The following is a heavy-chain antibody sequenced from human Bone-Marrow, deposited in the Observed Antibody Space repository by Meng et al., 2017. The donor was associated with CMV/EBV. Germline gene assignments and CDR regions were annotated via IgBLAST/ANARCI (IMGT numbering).Heavy chain of an antibody. CDR2: IKQDGSEK. Sequence: GESLKISCAASGFTFSSYWMSWVRQAPGKGLEWVANIKQDGSEKYYVDSVKGRFTISRDNAKNSLYLQMNSLRAEDTAAYYCARATGLYYYGMDVWGQGTTVTVSS. CDR1: GFTFSSYW. CDR3: ARATGLYYYGMDV. J-gene: IGHJ6*02. V-gene: IGHV3-7*01.